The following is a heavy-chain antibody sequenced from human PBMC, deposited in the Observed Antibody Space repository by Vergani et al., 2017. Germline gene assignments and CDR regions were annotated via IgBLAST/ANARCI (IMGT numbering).Heavy chain of an antibody. D-gene: IGHD3-10*01. J-gene: IGHJ5*02. CDR3: AGGINYGTSNWFDP. CDR2: IIPIFGTA. CDR1: VGTFSSYA. V-gene: IGHV1-69*06. Sequence: QVQLVQSGAEVKKPGSSVKVSCKASVGTFSSYAISWVRQAPGHGLECMGRIIPIFGTANDAQKLQGRVRSTADKSTSTAYMELSSLRSEDTAVYYCAGGINYGTSNWFDPWGQGTLVTVSS.